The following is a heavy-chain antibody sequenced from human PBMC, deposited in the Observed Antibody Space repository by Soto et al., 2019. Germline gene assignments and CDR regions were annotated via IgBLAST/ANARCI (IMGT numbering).Heavy chain of an antibody. CDR2: IYYSGST. Sequence: SETLSLTCTVSGGSISSYYLSWIRQPPGKGLEWIGYIYYSGSTYYNPSLKSRVTISVDTSKNQFSLKLSSVTAADTAVYYCARDRTTTSYGSYFDYWGQGTLVTV. CDR1: GGSISSYY. V-gene: IGHV4-59*12. J-gene: IGHJ4*02. D-gene: IGHD4-17*01. CDR3: ARDRTTTSYGSYFDY.